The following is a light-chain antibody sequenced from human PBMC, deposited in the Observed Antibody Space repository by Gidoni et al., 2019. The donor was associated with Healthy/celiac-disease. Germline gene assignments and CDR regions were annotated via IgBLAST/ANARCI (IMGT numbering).Light chain of an antibody. J-gene: IGLJ3*02. V-gene: IGLV1-47*01. CDR1: SSNIGSNY. CDR3: AAWDDSLSGLWV. CDR2: RNN. Sequence: QSVLTQPPSASGTPGQRVTISCSGSSSNIGSNYVYWYQQLPGTAPKHLIYRNNQRPSGVPDRFSGSKSGTSAYLAISGLRSEDEADYYCAAWDDSLSGLWVFGGGTKLTVL.